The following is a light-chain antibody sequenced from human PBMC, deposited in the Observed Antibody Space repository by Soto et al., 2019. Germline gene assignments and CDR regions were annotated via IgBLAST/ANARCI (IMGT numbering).Light chain of an antibody. J-gene: IGLJ1*01. Sequence: QSVLTQPASVSGSPGQSSTISCTGTSSDVGLYDYVSWYQQHPGKAPQLMIYAVSNRPSGVSNRFSASKSGNTASLFISGLQAEDEADYYCSSYTSDSSDVFGSGTKVTVL. V-gene: IGLV2-14*01. CDR1: SSDVGLYDY. CDR3: SSYTSDSSDV. CDR2: AVS.